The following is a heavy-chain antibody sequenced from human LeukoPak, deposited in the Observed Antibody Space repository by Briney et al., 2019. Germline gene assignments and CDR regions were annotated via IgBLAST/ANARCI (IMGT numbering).Heavy chain of an antibody. CDR3: ARHDSSGPYNAFDI. D-gene: IGHD3-22*01. Sequence: SETLSLTCAVYGGSFSGYYWGWIRQPPGKGLEWIGTIYYGGNTYYNPSLKSRVTISVDTSKNHFSLRLSSVTAADTAVYYCARHDSSGPYNAFDIWGQGTMVTVSS. CDR1: GGSFSGYY. J-gene: IGHJ3*02. CDR2: IYYGGNT. V-gene: IGHV4-34*01.